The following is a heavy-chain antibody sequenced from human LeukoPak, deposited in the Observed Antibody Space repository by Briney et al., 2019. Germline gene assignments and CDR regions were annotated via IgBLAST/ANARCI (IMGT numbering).Heavy chain of an antibody. Sequence: SETLSLTCNVSGGSISSYYWSWIRQPPGKVLEWVGYIYDSENTNYNPSLKSRVTISADTSKNQFSLKLSSVTAADTAVYYCARDSGRYFDWLFGIWGQGALVTVSS. CDR1: GGSISSYY. V-gene: IGHV4-59*01. CDR2: IYDSENT. D-gene: IGHD3-9*01. J-gene: IGHJ4*02. CDR3: ARDSGRYFDWLFGI.